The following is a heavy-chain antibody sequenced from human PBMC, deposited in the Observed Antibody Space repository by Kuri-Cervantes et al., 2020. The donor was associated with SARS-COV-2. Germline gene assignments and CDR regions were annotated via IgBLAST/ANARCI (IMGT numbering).Heavy chain of an antibody. CDR3: ARDRGKAAYYYDSSGYFY. CDR1: GYTFTSYG. Sequence: GESLKISCKASGYTFTSYGISWVRQAPGQGLEWMGWISAYNGNTNYAQKLQGRVTMTTDTSTSTAYMELRSLRSDDTAVHYCARDRGKAAYYYDSSGYFYWGQGTLVTVSS. D-gene: IGHD3-22*01. V-gene: IGHV1-18*01. J-gene: IGHJ4*02. CDR2: ISAYNGNT.